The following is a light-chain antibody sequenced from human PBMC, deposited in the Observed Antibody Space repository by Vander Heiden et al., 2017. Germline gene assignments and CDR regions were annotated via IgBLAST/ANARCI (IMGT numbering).Light chain of an antibody. CDR3: ISCTTTSTWV. V-gene: IGLV2-14*01. CDR2: DAI. J-gene: IGLJ3*02. CDR1: NRDVGVYNY. Sequence: QSALTQPAPVSWSHGHSVTISCTGANRDVGVYNYVSWFQQHPGKVPGVIIPDAINRPSGVSKRFSGSKSGNTASLTIDGLQSEDEADYYCISCTTTSTWVFGGGTKLTVL.